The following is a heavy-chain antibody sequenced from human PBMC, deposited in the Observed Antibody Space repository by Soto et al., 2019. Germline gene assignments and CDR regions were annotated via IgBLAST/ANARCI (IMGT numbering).Heavy chain of an antibody. J-gene: IGHJ4*02. Sequence: QVQLQESGPGLVKPSQTLSLTCTVSGGSISSGDYYWSWIRQPPGKGLEWIGYIYYSGSTYYNPSLKSRVXXSXDXXKNQFSLKLSSVTAADTAVYYCARDSSYGDYRFDYWGQGTLVTVSS. D-gene: IGHD4-17*01. CDR2: IYYSGST. V-gene: IGHV4-30-4*01. CDR3: ARDSSYGDYRFDY. CDR1: GGSISSGDYY.